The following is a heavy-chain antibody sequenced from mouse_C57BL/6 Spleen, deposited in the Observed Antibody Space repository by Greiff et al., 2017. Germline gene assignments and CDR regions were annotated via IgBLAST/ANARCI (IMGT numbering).Heavy chain of an antibody. CDR2: ISDGGSYT. J-gene: IGHJ4*01. CDR1: GFTFSSYA. Sequence: EVKLQESGGGLVKPGGSLKLSCAASGFTFSSYAMSWVRQTPEKRLEWVATISDGGSYTYYPDNVKGRFTISRDNAKNNLYLQMSHLKSEDTAMYYCARDGMDYWGQGTSVTVSS. CDR3: ARDGMDY. V-gene: IGHV5-4*01.